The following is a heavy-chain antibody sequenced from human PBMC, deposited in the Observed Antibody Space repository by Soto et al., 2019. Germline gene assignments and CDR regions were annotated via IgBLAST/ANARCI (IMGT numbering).Heavy chain of an antibody. D-gene: IGHD6-19*01. Sequence: GGSLRLSCAASGFTFSDYYMSWIRQAPGKGLEWVSYISSSSSYTNYADSVKGRFTISRDNAKNQFSLQLNSVTPEDTAVYYCARSEQWLTTWGQGTLVTVSS. V-gene: IGHV3-11*06. CDR1: GFTFSDYY. J-gene: IGHJ5*02. CDR3: ARSEQWLTT. CDR2: ISSSSSYT.